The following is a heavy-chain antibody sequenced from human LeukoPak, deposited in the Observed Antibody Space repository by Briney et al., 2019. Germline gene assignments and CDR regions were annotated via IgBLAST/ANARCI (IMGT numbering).Heavy chain of an antibody. CDR1: GGSINSISYY. CDR3: ATYSGSYRSVDS. Sequence: ASESLSLTCSVSGGSINSISYYWGWIRQPPGKGLEWIGSIYYNGTTYYSPSLKSRVTITVDTSKNQFSLNLTSVTAADTAAYFCATYSGSYRSVDSWGQGTLVAVSS. CDR2: IYYNGTT. D-gene: IGHD1-26*01. V-gene: IGHV4-39*01. J-gene: IGHJ4*02.